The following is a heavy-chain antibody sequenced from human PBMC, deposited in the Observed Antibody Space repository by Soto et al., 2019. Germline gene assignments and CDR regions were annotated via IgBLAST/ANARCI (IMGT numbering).Heavy chain of an antibody. CDR3: ARDLITGTTDAFDI. CDR1: GGTFSSYT. D-gene: IGHD1-7*01. V-gene: IGHV1-69*08. Sequence: QVQLVQSGAEVKKPGSSVKVSCKASGGTFSSYTISWVRQAPGQGLEWMGRIIPILGIANYAQKFQGRVTITADKSTSPAYMELSSLRSEDTAVYYCARDLITGTTDAFDIWGQGTMVTVSS. CDR2: IIPILGIA. J-gene: IGHJ3*02.